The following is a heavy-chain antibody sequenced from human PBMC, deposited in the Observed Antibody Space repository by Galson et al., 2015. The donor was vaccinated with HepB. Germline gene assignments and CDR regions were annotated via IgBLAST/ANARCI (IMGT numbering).Heavy chain of an antibody. Sequence: SLRLSCAASGFTFSSYSMNWVRQAPGKGLEWVSYISSSSSIIYYADSVKGRFTISRDNARNSLYLQMNSLRDEDTAVYYCARFIIEGATVWYVDYWGQRTQITVSS. CDR2: ISSSSSII. J-gene: IGHJ4*02. CDR1: GFTFSSYS. V-gene: IGHV3-48*02. D-gene: IGHD1-26*01. CDR3: ARFIIEGATVWYVDY.